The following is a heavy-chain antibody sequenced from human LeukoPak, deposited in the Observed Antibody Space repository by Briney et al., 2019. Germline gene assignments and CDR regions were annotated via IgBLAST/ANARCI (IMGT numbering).Heavy chain of an antibody. CDR2: IYNDGSS. D-gene: IGHD3-22*01. V-gene: IGHV3-53*01. Sequence: GGSLRLSCAASGFTVSHNYMSWVRQAPGKGLEWVSIIYNDGSSYYTDSVKGRFTISRDNSKNTVYLQMNSLRAEDTAVYYCARDRHYYDTSGDRSYFFDYWGQGTLVIVSS. CDR1: GFTVSHNY. CDR3: ARDRHYYDTSGDRSYFFDY. J-gene: IGHJ4*02.